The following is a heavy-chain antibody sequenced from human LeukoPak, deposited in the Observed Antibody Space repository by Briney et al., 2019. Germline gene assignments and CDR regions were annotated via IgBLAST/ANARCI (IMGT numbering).Heavy chain of an antibody. V-gene: IGHV3-21*01. CDR2: ISSSGTYI. CDR1: GFTFSSYS. Sequence: GGSLRLFCAASGFTFSSYSMNWVRQAPGKGLEWVSTISSSGTYIYYADSVKGRFTVSRDNAKSSLYLQMNSLRADDTAVYYCACGYSAYPAGYWGQGTQVTVSS. D-gene: IGHD5-12*01. J-gene: IGHJ4*02. CDR3: ACGYSAYPAGY.